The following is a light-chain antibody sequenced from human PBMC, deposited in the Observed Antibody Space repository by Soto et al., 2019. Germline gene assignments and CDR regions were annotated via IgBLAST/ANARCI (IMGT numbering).Light chain of an antibody. Sequence: DIVLSQSPGTLSLSPGERATPSCRASQSVTDTHLAWYQQKPGQSPRLVIYGASSRAAGIPERFIASGSETDFTLTISRLEPEDFAVYYCQHHGSSPPVTFGQGTKVDIK. J-gene: IGKJ1*01. CDR1: QSVTDTH. CDR3: QHHGSSPPVT. V-gene: IGKV3-20*01. CDR2: GAS.